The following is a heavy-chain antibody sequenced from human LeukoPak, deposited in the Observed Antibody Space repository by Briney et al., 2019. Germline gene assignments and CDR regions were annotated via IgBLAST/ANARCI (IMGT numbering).Heavy chain of an antibody. J-gene: IGHJ4*02. Sequence: SETLSLTCTVSGGSISSSSYYWGWIRQPPGKGLEWIGSIYYSGSTYYNPSLKSRVNISVDTSRNQFSLKLSSVTAADTAVYYCAPYCSGGSCYAGWGQGTLVTVSS. V-gene: IGHV4-39*07. CDR2: IYYSGST. D-gene: IGHD2-15*01. CDR3: APYCSGGSCYAG. CDR1: GGSISSSSYY.